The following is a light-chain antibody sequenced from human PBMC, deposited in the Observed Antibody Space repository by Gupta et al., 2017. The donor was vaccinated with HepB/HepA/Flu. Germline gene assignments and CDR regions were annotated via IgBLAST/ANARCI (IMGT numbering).Light chain of an antibody. V-gene: IGLV2-11*01. CDR3: CSYAGRYTHVV. CDR2: DVS. CDR1: SSDVGAYNY. Sequence: QSALTQPRSVSGSPGHSVTISCTGTSSDVGAYNYVSWYEQHPGKAPKLMIYDVSKRPSGVPDRFSGSKSGNTASLTISGLQAEDEADYYCCSYAGRYTHVVFGGGTKLTVL. J-gene: IGLJ2*01.